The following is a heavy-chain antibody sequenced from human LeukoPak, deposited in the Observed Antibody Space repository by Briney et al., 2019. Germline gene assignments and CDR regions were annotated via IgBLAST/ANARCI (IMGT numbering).Heavy chain of an antibody. Sequence: ASVKVSCKASGYIFTGYYMHWVRQAPGQGLEWMGWINPNSGVTNYAQRFQGRVTMTRDTSISAAYMELSSLRSYDTAVYYCGRADYGSNSMGSIQHWGQGTLVTVSS. D-gene: IGHD4-23*01. CDR2: INPNSGVT. CDR1: GYIFTGYY. V-gene: IGHV1-2*02. J-gene: IGHJ1*01. CDR3: GRADYGSNSMGSIQH.